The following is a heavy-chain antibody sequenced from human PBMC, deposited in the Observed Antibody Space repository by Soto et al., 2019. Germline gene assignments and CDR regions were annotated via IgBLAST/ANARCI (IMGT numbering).Heavy chain of an antibody. J-gene: IGHJ1*01. D-gene: IGHD3-10*01. CDR2: ISGSGGST. CDR1: GLTFSSNA. CDR3: ANPPGGPVIQH. V-gene: IGHV3-23*01. Sequence: GGSLRLSCAASGLTFSSNAMSWVRQAPGKGLEWVSTISGSGGSTYYADSVKGRFTISRDNSKNTLYLQMNSLRAEDTAVYYCANPPGGPVIQHWGQGTLVTVSS.